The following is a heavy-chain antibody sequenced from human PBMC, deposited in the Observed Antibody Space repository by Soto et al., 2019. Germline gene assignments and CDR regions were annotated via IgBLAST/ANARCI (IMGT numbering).Heavy chain of an antibody. CDR3: AKDSATASWNYLNC. V-gene: IGHV3-23*01. J-gene: IGHJ4*02. D-gene: IGHD3-10*01. Sequence: WLCLRFSCSASPISLSSYAMSWVRLAPGKGLEWVSAISVSGGSTYYADSVKGRFTISRDKSKNTLYLQMNSLRAENTAVYYCAKDSATASWNYLNCWGQGTLVTVSS. CDR2: ISVSGGST. CDR1: PISLSSYA.